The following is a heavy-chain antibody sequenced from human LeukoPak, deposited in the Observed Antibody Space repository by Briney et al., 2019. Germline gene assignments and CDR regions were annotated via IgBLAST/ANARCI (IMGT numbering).Heavy chain of an antibody. CDR1: GGSISSSSYY. J-gene: IGHJ3*02. CDR3: AGGTAAFDI. D-gene: IGHD2-15*01. V-gene: IGHV4-39*01. CDR2: IYYSGST. Sequence: SETLSLTCTVSGGSISSSSYYWGLIRQPPGKGLEWIGSIYYSGSTYYNPSLKSRVTISVDTSKNQFSLKLSSVTAADTAVYYCAGGTAAFDIWGQGTMGTVSS.